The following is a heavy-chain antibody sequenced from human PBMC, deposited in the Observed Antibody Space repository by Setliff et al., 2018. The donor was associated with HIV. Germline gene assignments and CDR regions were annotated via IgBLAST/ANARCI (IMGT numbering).Heavy chain of an antibody. D-gene: IGHD2-8*01. CDR3: VRLTADRTNYYYYMDV. CDR1: GYSLSNYA. Sequence: ASVKVSCKASGYSLSNYAISWVRQAPGQGLEWMGWIDSNNGNRNFAQKFRGRVTMTTDISTNTAYMEVRSLSFDDLAVYYCVRLTADRTNYYYYMDVWGKGTTVTVSS. CDR2: IDSNNGNR. V-gene: IGHV1-18*03. J-gene: IGHJ6*03.